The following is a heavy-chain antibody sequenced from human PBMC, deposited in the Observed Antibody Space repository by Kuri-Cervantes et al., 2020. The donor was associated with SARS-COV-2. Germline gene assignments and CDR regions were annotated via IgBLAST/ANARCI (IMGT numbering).Heavy chain of an antibody. Sequence: GESLKISCAASGFTFSSYSMNWVRQAPGKGLEWVSSISSSSSYIYYADSVKGRFTISRDNAKNSLYLHMNSLRADDTAVYYCATGGLWAFDDWGQGTLVTVSS. CDR2: ISSSSSYI. D-gene: IGHD1-26*01. CDR1: GFTFSSYS. V-gene: IGHV3-21*04. J-gene: IGHJ4*02. CDR3: ATGGLWAFDD.